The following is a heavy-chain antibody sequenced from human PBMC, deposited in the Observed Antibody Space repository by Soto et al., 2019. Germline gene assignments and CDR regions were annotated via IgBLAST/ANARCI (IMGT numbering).Heavy chain of an antibody. J-gene: IGHJ6*03. CDR1: GYTFTSYD. CDR3: ARTVLRYFDWLYYYMDV. Sequence: QVQLVQSGAEVKKPGASVKVSCKASGYTFTSYDINWVRQATGQGLEWMGWMNPNSGNTGYAQKFQGRVTMTRNTSISTAYMELSSLRSEDTAVYYCARTVLRYFDWLYYYMDVWGKGTTVTVSS. CDR2: MNPNSGNT. V-gene: IGHV1-8*01. D-gene: IGHD3-9*01.